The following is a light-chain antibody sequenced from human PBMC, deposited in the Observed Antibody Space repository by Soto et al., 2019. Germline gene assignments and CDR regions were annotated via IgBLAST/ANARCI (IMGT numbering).Light chain of an antibody. CDR2: WAS. J-gene: IGKJ1*01. CDR1: QSILYSSNNKNF. CDR3: QQYFTTPPA. Sequence: DIVMTQSPDSLAVSLGETATINCKSSQSILYSSNNKNFLSWYQQKPGQPPKLLFYWASTREFGVPDRFSGSGSETDFTLTISSLQAEDVAVYYCQQYFTTPPAFGQGTKVEI. V-gene: IGKV4-1*01.